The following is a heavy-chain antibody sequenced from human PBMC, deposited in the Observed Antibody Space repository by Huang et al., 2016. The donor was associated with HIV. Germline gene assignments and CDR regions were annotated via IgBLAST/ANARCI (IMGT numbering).Heavy chain of an antibody. CDR2: IYYSGSP. J-gene: IGHJ4*02. CDR1: GGSIRSDNYY. Sequence: QLQLQESCPGLVKPSETLSLTCTVSGGSIRSDNYYWGWFRQPPGQGLEWIGSIYYSGSPYCSPALKSRSTIILNTSKNQSSLKMRSVTAADTALYDCARLPGRITMIRGVITDPYWGQGTLITVST. CDR3: ARLPGRITMIRGVITDPY. D-gene: IGHD3-10*01. V-gene: IGHV4-39*01.